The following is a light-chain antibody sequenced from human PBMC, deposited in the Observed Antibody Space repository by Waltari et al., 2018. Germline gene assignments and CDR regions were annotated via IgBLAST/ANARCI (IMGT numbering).Light chain of an antibody. CDR1: SSTIGNRY. J-gene: IGLJ3*02. CDR3: GTWDSSLSAGV. V-gene: IGLV1-51*01. CDR2: DNN. Sequence: QSVLTQPPSVSAAPGQKVTIPCSGSSSTIGNRYLSCYQQPPGPAPNLLISDNNKRPSGIPDRFSGSKSGTSATLGITGLQTGDEADYYCGTWDSSLSAGVFGGGTKLTVL.